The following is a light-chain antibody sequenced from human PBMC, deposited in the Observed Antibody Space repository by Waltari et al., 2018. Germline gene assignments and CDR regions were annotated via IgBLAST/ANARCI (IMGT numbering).Light chain of an antibody. J-gene: IGKJ1*01. CDR2: KAS. CDR1: KSSSTW. Sequence: DIQMTQSPSTLSTFVGDRVTITCRASKSSSTWLAWYQQKPGKAPKLLIYKASRLESGVPSRFSGSGSGTEFTLTISRLQPDDFATYYCQQNNVFPWTFGQGTKVEIK. V-gene: IGKV1-5*03. CDR3: QQNNVFPWT.